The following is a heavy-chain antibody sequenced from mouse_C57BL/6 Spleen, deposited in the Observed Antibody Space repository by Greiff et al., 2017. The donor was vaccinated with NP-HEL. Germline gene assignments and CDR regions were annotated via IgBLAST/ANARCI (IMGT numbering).Heavy chain of an antibody. CDR3: ARGAVVAKDFDY. D-gene: IGHD1-1*01. V-gene: IGHV1-52*01. Sequence: VQLQQPGAELVRPGSSVKLSCTASGYTFTSSWMHWVKQRPIQGLEWIGNIDPSDSDTHYNQKFQDKATLTVDKSSSTAYMQHSSLTAEDAAVYYCARGAVVAKDFDYWGQGTTLTVSS. J-gene: IGHJ2*01. CDR2: IDPSDSDT. CDR1: GYTFTSSW.